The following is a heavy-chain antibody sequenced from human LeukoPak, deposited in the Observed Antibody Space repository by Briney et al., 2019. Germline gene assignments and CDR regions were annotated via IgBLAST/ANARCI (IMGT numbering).Heavy chain of an antibody. Sequence: PSETLSLTCAVYGGSFSGYYWSWIRQPPGKGLEWIGEINHSGSTNYNPSLKSRVTISVDTSKNQFSLKLSSVTAADTAVYYCARPREFYYFDYWGQGTLVTVSS. D-gene: IGHD3-10*01. CDR2: INHSGST. CDR1: GGSFSGYY. V-gene: IGHV4-34*01. J-gene: IGHJ4*02. CDR3: ARPREFYYFDY.